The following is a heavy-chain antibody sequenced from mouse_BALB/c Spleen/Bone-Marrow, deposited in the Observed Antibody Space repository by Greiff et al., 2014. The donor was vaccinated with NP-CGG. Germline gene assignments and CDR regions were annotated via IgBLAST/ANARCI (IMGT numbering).Heavy chain of an antibody. V-gene: IGHV14-3*02. J-gene: IGHJ3*01. D-gene: IGHD3-1*01. CDR3: ARSSSGSWFAY. CDR1: GFNIKDTY. CDR2: IDPANGNT. Sequence: VQLQQSGAELVKPGASVKLSCTASGFNIKDTYMHWVKQRPEQGLEWIGRIDPANGNTKYDPKFQGKATITADTSSNTAYLRLSSLTSEDTAVYYCARSSSGSWFAYWGQGTLVTVSA.